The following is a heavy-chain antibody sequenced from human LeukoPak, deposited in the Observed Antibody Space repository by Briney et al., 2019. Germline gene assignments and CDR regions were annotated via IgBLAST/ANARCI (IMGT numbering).Heavy chain of an antibody. CDR2: IYSGGST. J-gene: IGHJ4*02. CDR3: AKEGDYDILTIDY. CDR1: GFTVSSNY. D-gene: IGHD3-9*01. Sequence: GGSLRLSCAASGFTVSSNYMSWVRQAPGKGLEWVSVIYSGGSTYYADSVKGRFTISRDNAKNSLYLQMNSLRAEDTAVYYCAKEGDYDILTIDYWGQGTLVTVSS. V-gene: IGHV3-53*01.